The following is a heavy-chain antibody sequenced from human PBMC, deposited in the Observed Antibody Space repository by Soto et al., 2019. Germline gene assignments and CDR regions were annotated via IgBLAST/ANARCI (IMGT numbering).Heavy chain of an antibody. D-gene: IGHD3-10*01. CDR3: ARDRDYNYGSGSNWFDP. J-gene: IGHJ5*02. CDR2: IYHSGTT. Sequence: SETLSLTCTVSGGYIKTNGYYWSWIRQYPGKGLEWIGYIYHSGTTHYNPSLESRVTISVDTSNNQFSLKLSSVTAADTAVYYCARDRDYNYGSGSNWFDPWGQGTLVTVSS. CDR1: GGYIKTNGYY. V-gene: IGHV4-31*03.